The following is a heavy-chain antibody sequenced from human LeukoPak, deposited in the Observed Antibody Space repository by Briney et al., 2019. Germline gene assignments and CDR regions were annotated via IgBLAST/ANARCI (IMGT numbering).Heavy chain of an antibody. CDR1: GGTFSSYA. CDR2: IIPIFGTA. D-gene: IGHD2-21*02. Sequence: SVKVSCKASGGTFSSYAISWVRQAPGQGLEWMGGIIPIFGTANYAQKFQGRVTITADESTSTAYMELSSLRSEDTAVYYCARTMVVTAIMIYYYGMDVWGQGTTVTVSS. J-gene: IGHJ6*02. CDR3: ARTMVVTAIMIYYYGMDV. V-gene: IGHV1-69*13.